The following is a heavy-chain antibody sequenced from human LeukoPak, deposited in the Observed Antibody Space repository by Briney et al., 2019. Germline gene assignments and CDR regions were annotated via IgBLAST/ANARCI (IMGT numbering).Heavy chain of an antibody. V-gene: IGHV1-18*01. Sequence: GASVKVSCKASGFTFAAYAFGWVRQAPGQGLEWIGWISGYDGHTNYAQNFQGIVTMTTDTSTSTVYMDLRSLRSDDTAIYYCVRGFSFGDLDYWGQGTLVTVSS. D-gene: IGHD2/OR15-2a*01. J-gene: IGHJ4*02. CDR2: ISGYDGHT. CDR3: VRGFSFGDLDY. CDR1: GFTFAAYA.